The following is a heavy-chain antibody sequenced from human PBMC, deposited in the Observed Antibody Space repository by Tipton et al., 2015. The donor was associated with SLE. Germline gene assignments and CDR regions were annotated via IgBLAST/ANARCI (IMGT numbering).Heavy chain of an antibody. D-gene: IGHD3-3*01. CDR3: AGPRFGMDV. J-gene: IGHJ6*02. Sequence: TLSLTCAVYGGSFSGYFWSWIRQPPGKGLEWIGKINHSGSTNYNPSLKRRVTISVDTSKTHFSLKLSSVTAADTAVYYCAGPRFGMDVWGQGTTVTVSS. CDR2: INHSGST. V-gene: IGHV4-34*01. CDR1: GGSFSGYF.